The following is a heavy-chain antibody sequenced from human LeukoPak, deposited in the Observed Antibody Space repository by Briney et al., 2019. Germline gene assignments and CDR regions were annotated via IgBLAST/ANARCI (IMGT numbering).Heavy chain of an antibody. D-gene: IGHD3-22*01. CDR3: ARDVNCYDSSGDYPIAY. V-gene: IGHV4-4*07. J-gene: IGHJ4*02. Sequence: SETLSLTCTVSGGSISSYYWSWIRQPAGKGLEWIGRIYTSGSTNYNPPLKSRVTMSVDTSKNQFPLKLSSVTAADTAVYYCARDVNCYDSSGDYPIAYWGQGTLVTVSS. CDR2: IYTSGST. CDR1: GGSISSYY.